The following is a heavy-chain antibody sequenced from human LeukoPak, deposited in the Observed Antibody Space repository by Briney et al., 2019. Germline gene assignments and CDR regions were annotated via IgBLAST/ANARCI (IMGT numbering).Heavy chain of an antibody. CDR3: ATDITVYYGSGSPY. Sequence: ASVKVSCKVSGYXLTELSIHWVRQAPGKGLEWMGGLDPEDGETIYAQKFQGRVTMTEDTSTDTAYMELSSLRSEDTAVYYCATDITVYYGSGSPYWGQGTLVTVSS. V-gene: IGHV1-24*01. D-gene: IGHD3-10*01. J-gene: IGHJ4*02. CDR2: LDPEDGET. CDR1: GYXLTELS.